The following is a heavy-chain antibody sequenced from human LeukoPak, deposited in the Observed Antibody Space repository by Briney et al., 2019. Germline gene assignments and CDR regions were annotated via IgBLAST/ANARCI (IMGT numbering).Heavy chain of an antibody. D-gene: IGHD5-12*01. CDR3: VKDGGYSGYETFGY. Sequence: GGSLRLSCSASGFTFSRYAMHWVRQAPGKGLEYVSAISSNGGSTYYADSVKGRFTISRDNSKNTLYLQISSLRAEDTAVYYCVKDGGYSGYETFGYWGQGTLVTVSS. CDR2: ISSNGGST. V-gene: IGHV3-64D*06. J-gene: IGHJ4*02. CDR1: GFTFSRYA.